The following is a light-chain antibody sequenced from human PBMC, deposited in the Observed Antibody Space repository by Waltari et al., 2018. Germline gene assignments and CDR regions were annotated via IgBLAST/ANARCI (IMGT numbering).Light chain of an antibody. CDR2: LGS. CDR3: MQALQTPLT. CDR1: QSLLYSNGYNY. J-gene: IGKJ4*01. V-gene: IGKV2-28*01. Sequence: EIVLTQSPLSLPVTPGEPASISCRSSQSLLYSNGYNYLDWYLQKPVQSPQLLIYLGSNRASGVPDRFIGSVSGTDFTLKITRVEAEDVGVYYCMQALQTPLTFGGGTKVEIK.